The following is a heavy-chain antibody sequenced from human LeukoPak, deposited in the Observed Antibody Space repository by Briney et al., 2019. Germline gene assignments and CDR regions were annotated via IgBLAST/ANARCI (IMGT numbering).Heavy chain of an antibody. CDR3: ARDHSRGSGWYEPDYFDY. V-gene: IGHV3-7*03. Sequence: GGSLRLSCAASGFTFSSYWMSWVRQAPGKGLEWVANIKQDGSEKYYVDSVKGRFTISRDNAKNSLYLQMNSLRAEDTAVYYCARDHSRGSGWYEPDYFDYWGQGTLVTVSS. CDR1: GFTFSSYW. J-gene: IGHJ4*02. D-gene: IGHD6-19*01. CDR2: IKQDGSEK.